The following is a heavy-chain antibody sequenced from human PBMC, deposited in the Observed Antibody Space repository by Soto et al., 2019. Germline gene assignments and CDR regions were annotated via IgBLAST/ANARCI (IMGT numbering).Heavy chain of an antibody. CDR3: ARERPDGARLDP. Sequence: QVQLQESGPGLVKPSQTLSLTCTVSGGSISSGDYYWSWIRQPPGKGLEWIGYIYHSGSTYYNPSLTCRVTISVDTSKNQFSLQLSSVTAADTAVYYCARERPDGARLDPWGQGTLVTVSS. CDR1: GGSISSGDYY. J-gene: IGHJ5*02. CDR2: IYHSGST. D-gene: IGHD6-6*01. V-gene: IGHV4-30-4*01.